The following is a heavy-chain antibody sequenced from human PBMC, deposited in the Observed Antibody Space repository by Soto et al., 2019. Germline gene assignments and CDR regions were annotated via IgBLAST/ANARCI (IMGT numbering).Heavy chain of an antibody. CDR2: IKQDGSEK. V-gene: IGHV3-7*03. CDR1: GFTFSSYW. Sequence: PGGSLRLSCAASGFTFSSYWMSWVRQAPGKGLEWVANIKQDGSEKYYVDSVKGRFTISRDNAKNSLYLQMNSLRAEDTAVYYCARDRSNYGFFYAFDIWGQGTMVTVSS. J-gene: IGHJ3*02. CDR3: ARDRSNYGFFYAFDI. D-gene: IGHD3-10*01.